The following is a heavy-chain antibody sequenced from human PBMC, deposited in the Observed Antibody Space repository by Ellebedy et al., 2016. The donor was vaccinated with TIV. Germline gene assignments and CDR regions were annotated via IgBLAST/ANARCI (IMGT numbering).Heavy chain of an antibody. CDR2: MNPNSGNT. J-gene: IGHJ6*02. CDR1: GYTFTSDD. D-gene: IGHD1-26*01. V-gene: IGHV1-8*01. CDR3: ATLTLGYYYYSGMDV. Sequence: AASVKVSCKASGYTFTSDDINWVRQATRHGLEWMGWMNPNSGNTGYAQKFQGRVTMTRNTSISTAYMELSSLRSEDTAVYYCATLTLGYYYYSGMDVWGQGTTVTVSS.